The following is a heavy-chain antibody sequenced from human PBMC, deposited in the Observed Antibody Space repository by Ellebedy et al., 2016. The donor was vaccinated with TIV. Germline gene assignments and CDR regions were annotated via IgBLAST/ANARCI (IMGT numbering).Heavy chain of an antibody. J-gene: IGHJ3*02. CDR3: ATSVAIDAFDI. CDR2: LFYSGTT. D-gene: IGHD2-21*01. Sequence: SETLSLXXTVSGGSVIRTGHYCTWVRQPPGKGLEWVGGLFYSGTTWYNPSLKSRVTISVDTSKNQFSLRLNSVTAADTAVYYGATSVAIDAFDIWGQGTMVTVSS. V-gene: IGHV4-39*01. CDR1: GGSVIRTGHY.